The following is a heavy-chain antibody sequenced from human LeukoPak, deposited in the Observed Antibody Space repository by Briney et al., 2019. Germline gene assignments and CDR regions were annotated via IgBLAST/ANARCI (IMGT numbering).Heavy chain of an antibody. D-gene: IGHD3-3*01. Sequence: GGSLRLSCAASGFTFSSYAMSWVRQAPGKGLEWVSAISGSGGSTYHADSVKGRFTISRDNSKNTLYLQMNSLRAEDTAVYYCAKSPIGSYDFWSGYQRNNWFDPWGQGTLVTVSS. J-gene: IGHJ5*02. CDR1: GFTFSSYA. V-gene: IGHV3-23*01. CDR3: AKSPIGSYDFWSGYQRNNWFDP. CDR2: ISGSGGST.